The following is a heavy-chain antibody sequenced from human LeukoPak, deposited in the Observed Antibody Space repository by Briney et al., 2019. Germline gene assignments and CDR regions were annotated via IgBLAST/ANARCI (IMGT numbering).Heavy chain of an antibody. V-gene: IGHV3-23*01. CDR3: AKDSNSVIMWFEN. CDR1: GFTFSNYA. D-gene: IGHD3-10*01. J-gene: IGHJ4*02. Sequence: GGSLRLSCAASGFTFSNYAMSWVRQAPGKGLEWVSGVSVSGAHYADSVKGRFTVSRDSSKETLYLQLNSLRPEDTAVYYCAKDSNSVIMWFENWGQGTLVTVS. CDR2: VSVSGA.